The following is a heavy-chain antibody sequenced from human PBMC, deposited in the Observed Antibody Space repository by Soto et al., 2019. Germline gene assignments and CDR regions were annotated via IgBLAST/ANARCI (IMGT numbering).Heavy chain of an antibody. V-gene: IGHV2-5*02. CDR3: AGGWAADYFDY. CDR2: IYWDDDK. D-gene: IGHD3-16*01. CDR1: GFSLSTSGVG. Sequence: QITLTESGPTLVKPTQTLTLTCTFSGFSLSTSGVGVGWIRQPPGKALEWLSLIYWDDDKRYSPSLKSRLTITKDTSKNQVVLTMTNMDPVDTATYYCAGGWAADYFDYWGKGTLVTVSS. J-gene: IGHJ4*02.